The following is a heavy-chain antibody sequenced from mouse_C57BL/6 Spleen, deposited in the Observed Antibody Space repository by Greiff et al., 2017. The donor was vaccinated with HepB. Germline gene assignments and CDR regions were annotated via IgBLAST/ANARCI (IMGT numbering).Heavy chain of an antibody. D-gene: IGHD2-12*01. J-gene: IGHJ3*01. CDR2: IYPGDGDT. CDR1: GYAFSSSW. V-gene: IGHV1-82*01. CDR3: ARGVTTKAWFAY. Sequence: QVQLKESGPELVKPGASVKISCKASGYAFSSSWMNWVKQRPGKGLEWIGRIYPGDGDTNYNGKFKGKATLTADKSSSTAYMQLSSLTSEDSAVYFCARGVTTKAWFAYWGQGTLVTVSA.